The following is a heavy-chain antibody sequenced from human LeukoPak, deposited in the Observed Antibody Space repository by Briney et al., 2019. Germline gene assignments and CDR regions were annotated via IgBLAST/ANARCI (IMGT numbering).Heavy chain of an antibody. CDR1: GDSISSSTYY. J-gene: IGHJ5*01. CDR2: IYYRGKT. D-gene: IGHD6-19*01. Sequence: SETLSLTCSVSGDSISSSTYYWAWIRQPPGKGLEWIGSIYYRGKTYYSSSLKSRVTISVDTSKNQFSLNLISVAAADTAVYYCARTKAVANWLDPWGQGILVTVSS. CDR3: ARTKAVANWLDP. V-gene: IGHV4-39*07.